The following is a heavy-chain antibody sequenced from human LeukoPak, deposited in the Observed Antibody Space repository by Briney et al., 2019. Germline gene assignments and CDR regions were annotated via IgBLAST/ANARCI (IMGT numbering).Heavy chain of an antibody. CDR3: AKDSAFYYIDV. J-gene: IGHJ6*03. CDR1: GFTFNNYG. V-gene: IGHV3-30*02. D-gene: IGHD3-10*01. Sequence: GGSLRLSCAASGFTFNNYGMHWVRQAPGKGLEWVTFIRYNGNNQYYADSVKGRFTISRDNSKNTLYLQMNSLKGDDTAVYYCAKDSAFYYIDVWGKGTTVIISS. CDR2: IRYNGNNQ.